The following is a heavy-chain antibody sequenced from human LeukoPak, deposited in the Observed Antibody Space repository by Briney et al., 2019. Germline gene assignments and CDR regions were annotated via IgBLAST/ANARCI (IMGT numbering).Heavy chain of an antibody. D-gene: IGHD1-26*01. Sequence: QPGGSLRLSCAASGFTFSSYAMSWVRQAPGKGLEWVSAISGSGGSTYYADSVKGRFTISRDNSKNTLYLQMNSLRAEDTAVYYCAKVGRIRVGATTHYFDYWGQGTLVTVSS. V-gene: IGHV3-23*01. CDR3: AKVGRIRVGATTHYFDY. CDR2: ISGSGGST. CDR1: GFTFSSYA. J-gene: IGHJ4*02.